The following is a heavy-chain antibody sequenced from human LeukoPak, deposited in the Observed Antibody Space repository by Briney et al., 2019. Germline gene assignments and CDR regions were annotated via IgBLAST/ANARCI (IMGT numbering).Heavy chain of an antibody. CDR3: ARDGNSNYYGMDV. CDR1: GFTFSSYS. V-gene: IGHV3-21*01. CDR2: ISSSSSYI. J-gene: IGHJ6*02. D-gene: IGHD4-4*01. Sequence: GGSLRLSCAASGFTFSSYSMNWVRQAPGKGLEWVSSISSSSSYIYYADSVEGRFTISRDNAKNSLYLQMNSLRAEDTAVYYCARDGNSNYYGMDVWGQGTTVTVSS.